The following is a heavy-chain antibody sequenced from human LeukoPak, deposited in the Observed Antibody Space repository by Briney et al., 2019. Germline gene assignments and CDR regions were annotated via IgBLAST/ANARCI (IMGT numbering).Heavy chain of an antibody. CDR2: ISGSGGST. CDR1: GFTFSSYA. D-gene: IGHD6-19*01. J-gene: IGHJ4*02. Sequence: GGSLRLSCAASGFTFSSYAMCWVRQAPGKGLEWISAISGSGGSTYYVDSVKGRFTISRDNSKNTLYLQMNSLRVEDTAVYYCAKLPVAGLYFDYWGQGTLVTVSS. CDR3: AKLPVAGLYFDY. V-gene: IGHV3-23*01.